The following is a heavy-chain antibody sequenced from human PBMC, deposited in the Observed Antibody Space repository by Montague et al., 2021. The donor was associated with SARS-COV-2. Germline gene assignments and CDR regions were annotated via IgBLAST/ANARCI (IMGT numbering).Heavy chain of an antibody. Sequence: SETLSLTCTVSGGSISSGSYWGWIRQPPGKGLEWIGTSDHSGITSYSPSLKSRVTISLDTSKNQFSLNLDSVTASDTAMYYCARVISAVAGANFYFDYWGQGTLVTVSS. V-gene: IGHV4-38-2*02. CDR2: SDHSGIT. J-gene: IGHJ4*02. CDR3: ARVISAVAGANFYFDY. D-gene: IGHD4/OR15-4a*01. CDR1: GGSISSGSY.